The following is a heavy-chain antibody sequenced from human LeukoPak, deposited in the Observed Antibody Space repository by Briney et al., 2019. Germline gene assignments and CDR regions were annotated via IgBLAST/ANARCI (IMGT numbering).Heavy chain of an antibody. CDR2: INHSGST. CDR3: ARGLAVALFDY. V-gene: IGHV4-34*01. J-gene: IGHJ4*02. CDR1: GGSFSGYY. Sequence: PSETLSLTCAVYGGSFSGYYWSWIRQPPGKGLEWIGEINHSGSTNYNPSLKSRVTISVDTSKNQFSLKLSSVTAADTAVYYCARGLAVALFDYWGQGTLVTVSS. D-gene: IGHD6-19*01.